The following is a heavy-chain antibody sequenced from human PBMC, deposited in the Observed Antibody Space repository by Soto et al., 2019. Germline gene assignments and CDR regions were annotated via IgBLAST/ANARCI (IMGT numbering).Heavy chain of an antibody. J-gene: IGHJ4*02. CDR2: IYSGGST. V-gene: IGHV3-53*01. D-gene: IGHD3-10*01. CDR3: ARVADYYGSGSYYNRYYFDY. CDR1: GFTVSSNY. Sequence: PVGSLRLSCAASGFTVSSNYMSWVRQAPGKGLEWVSVIYSGGSTYYADSVKGRFTISRDNSKNTLYLQMNSLRAEDTAVYYCARVADYYGSGSYYNRYYFDYWGQGTLVTVSS.